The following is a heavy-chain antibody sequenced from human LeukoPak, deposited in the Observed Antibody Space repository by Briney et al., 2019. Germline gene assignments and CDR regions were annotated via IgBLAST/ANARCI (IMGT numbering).Heavy chain of an antibody. Sequence: ASVKVSCKASGYTFTDYYMHWVRQAPGQGLEWMGWIGAYNGNTNYAQNLQGRATLTTDTSPATAYMELRSLTSDDTAVYYCAIAAITVAGTRYFLHWGQGTLVTVSS. D-gene: IGHD6-19*01. J-gene: IGHJ1*01. CDR1: GYTFTDYY. V-gene: IGHV1-18*04. CDR3: AIAAITVAGTRYFLH. CDR2: IGAYNGNT.